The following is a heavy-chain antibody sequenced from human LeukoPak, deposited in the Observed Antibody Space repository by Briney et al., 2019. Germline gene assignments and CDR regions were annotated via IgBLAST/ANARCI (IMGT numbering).Heavy chain of an antibody. CDR3: ARDSRSYCGGDCPPDLFDY. Sequence: GASVKVSCKASGGTFSSYAISWVRQAPGQGLEWMGRIIPILGIANYAQKFQGRVTITADKSTSTAYMELSSLRSKDTAVYYCARDSRSYCGGDCPPDLFDYWGQGTLVTVSS. CDR2: IIPILGIA. D-gene: IGHD2-21*02. V-gene: IGHV1-69*04. CDR1: GGTFSSYA. J-gene: IGHJ4*02.